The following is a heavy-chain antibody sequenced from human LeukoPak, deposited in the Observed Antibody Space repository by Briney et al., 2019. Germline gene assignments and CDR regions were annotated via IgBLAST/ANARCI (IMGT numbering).Heavy chain of an antibody. D-gene: IGHD3-9*01. J-gene: IGHJ6*03. V-gene: IGHV4-4*07. CDR1: GGSISSYY. CDR3: ARDSSFDWLSPKYYMDV. Sequence: PSETLSLTCTVSGGSISSYYWSWIRQPAGKGLEWIGRIYTSGSTDYNPSLKSRVTMSVDTSKNQFSLKLSSVTAADTAVYYCARDSSFDWLSPKYYMDVWGKGTTVTISS. CDR2: IYTSGST.